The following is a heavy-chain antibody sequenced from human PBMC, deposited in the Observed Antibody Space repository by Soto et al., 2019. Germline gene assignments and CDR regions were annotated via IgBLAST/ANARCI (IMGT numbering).Heavy chain of an antibody. D-gene: IGHD6-19*01. J-gene: IGHJ4*02. CDR3: ARGVAGSGFDL. CDR2: TYYRSNWRH. Sequence: QTLSLTCAISGDSVSSNTAAWNWIRSSPSRGLEWLGRTYYRSNWRHDYAVSVKSRITVNPDTSKNHFSLQLNSVTPDDTAVYHCARGVAGSGFDLWGQGTLVTVYS. V-gene: IGHV6-1*01. CDR1: GDSVSSNTAA.